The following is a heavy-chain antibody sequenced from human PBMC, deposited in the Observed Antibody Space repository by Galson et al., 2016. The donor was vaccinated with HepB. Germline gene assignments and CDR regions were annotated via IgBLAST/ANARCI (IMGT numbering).Heavy chain of an antibody. CDR1: GFTFSSYA. CDR2: ISYDGSYE. Sequence: SLRLSCAASGFTFSSYAMHWVRQAPGKRLEWVAVISYDGSYESYAGAVKGRFTISRDNFKNTLYLHLNSLRAEETAVYYCARAVHGSGGYWDKWDQGTLVAGAS. V-gene: IGHV3-30*04. J-gene: IGHJ4*02. CDR3: ARAVHGSGGYWDK. D-gene: IGHD3-10*01.